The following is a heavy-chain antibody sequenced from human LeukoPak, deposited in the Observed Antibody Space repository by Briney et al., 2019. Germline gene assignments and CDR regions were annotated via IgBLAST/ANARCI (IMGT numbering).Heavy chain of an antibody. CDR3: ARDGSLGNYFDY. CDR1: GFTFSSYS. J-gene: IGHJ4*02. D-gene: IGHD3-10*01. Sequence: GGSLRLSCAASGFTFSSYSMNWVRQAPGKGLEWVSSISSSSSYIYYADSVKGRFTISRDNAKNSLYLQMNSLRAEDTAVYYCARDGSLGNYFDYWGQGTLVTVSS. V-gene: IGHV3-21*01. CDR2: ISSSSSYI.